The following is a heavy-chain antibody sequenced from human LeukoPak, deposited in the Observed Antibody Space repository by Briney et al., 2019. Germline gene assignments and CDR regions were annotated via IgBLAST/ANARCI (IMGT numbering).Heavy chain of an antibody. CDR3: AREYGIAVAKRHYYGMDV. CDR1: GFTFSSYS. CDR2: ISSSSSYI. V-gene: IGHV3-21*01. D-gene: IGHD6-19*01. Sequence: PGGSLRLSCAASGFTFSSYSMNWVRQAPGKGLEWVSSISSSSSYIYYADSVKGRFTISRDNAKNSLYLQMNSLRAEDTAVYYCAREYGIAVAKRHYYGMDVWGQGTTVTVSS. J-gene: IGHJ6*02.